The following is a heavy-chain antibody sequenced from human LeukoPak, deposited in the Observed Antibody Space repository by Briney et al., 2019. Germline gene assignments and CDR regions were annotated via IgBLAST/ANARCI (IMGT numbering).Heavy chain of an antibody. CDR1: VFTLIDHG. CDR2: LGVICDIS. CDR3: IRSQITFYPLQYYCAF. D-gene: IGHD2/OR15-2a*01. Sequence: PGGSLRLSCAAPVFTLIDHGMSWVRQAPGKGLEWVSGLGVICDISYYADSVRGRFTIARDDTRATLSMQLHSVRAEDTAIYYCIRSQITFYPLQYYCAFWGRGAQVTVSS. V-gene: IGHV3-23*01. J-gene: IGHJ4*01.